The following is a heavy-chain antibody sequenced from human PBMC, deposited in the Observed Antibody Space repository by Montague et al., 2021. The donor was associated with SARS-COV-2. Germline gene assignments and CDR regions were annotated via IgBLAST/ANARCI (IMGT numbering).Heavy chain of an antibody. CDR3: ARQGGPAGKHWFDP. CDR2: IHHSGTT. J-gene: IGHJ5*02. V-gene: IGHV4-39*01. D-gene: IGHD2-2*01. Sequence: SESLSLTCTVAGASVSGTSYDWARIRQPPGKGLEWIVNIHHSGTTFYNRSLKSRVTISVDTSKNEVSLKLNSVTAADTAVYYCARQGGPAGKHWFDPWGQGTLVTVSS. CDR1: GASVSGTSYD.